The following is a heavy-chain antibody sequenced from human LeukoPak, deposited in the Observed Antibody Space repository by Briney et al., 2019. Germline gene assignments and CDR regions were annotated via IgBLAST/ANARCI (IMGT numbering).Heavy chain of an antibody. D-gene: IGHD1-14*01. CDR1: GYTFTSYD. CDR3: ARAEETPIYYYYYYMDV. J-gene: IGHJ6*03. V-gene: IGHV1-8*01. Sequence: ASVKVSCKASGYTFTSYDINWVRQATGQGLEWMGWMNLNSGNTGYAQKFQGRVTMTRNTSISTAYMELSSLRSEDTAVYYCARAEETPIYYYYYYMDVWGKGTTVTVSS. CDR2: MNLNSGNT.